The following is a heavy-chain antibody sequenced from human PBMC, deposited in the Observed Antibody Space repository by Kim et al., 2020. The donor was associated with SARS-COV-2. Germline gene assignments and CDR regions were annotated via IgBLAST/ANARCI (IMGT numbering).Heavy chain of an antibody. Sequence: GGSLRLSCAASGFTFSSYEMNWVRQAPGKGLEWVSYISSSGSTIYYADSVKGRFTISRDNAKNSLYLQMNSLRAEDTAVYYCARKGADRYYYDSSPISNWFDPWGQGTLVTVSS. D-gene: IGHD3-22*01. CDR3: ARKGADRYYYDSSPISNWFDP. J-gene: IGHJ5*02. CDR1: GFTFSSYE. CDR2: ISSSGSTI. V-gene: IGHV3-48*03.